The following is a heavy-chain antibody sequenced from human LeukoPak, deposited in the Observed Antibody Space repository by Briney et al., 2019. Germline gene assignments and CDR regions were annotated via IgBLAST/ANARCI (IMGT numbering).Heavy chain of an antibody. J-gene: IGHJ4*02. Sequence: GASVKVSCKASRGTFSSYAISWVRQAPGQGLEWMGWISAYNGNTNYAQKLQGRVTMTTDTSTSTAYMELSSLRSEDTAVYYCARDNDSRDPPHFDYWGQGTLVTVSS. CDR3: ARDNDSRDPPHFDY. CDR1: RGTFSSYA. D-gene: IGHD3-16*01. CDR2: ISAYNGNT. V-gene: IGHV1-18*01.